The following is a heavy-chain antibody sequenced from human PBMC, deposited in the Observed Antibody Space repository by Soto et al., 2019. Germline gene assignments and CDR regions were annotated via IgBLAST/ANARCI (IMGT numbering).Heavy chain of an antibody. J-gene: IGHJ2*01. D-gene: IGHD3-10*01. CDR1: GGSISSGGYY. V-gene: IGHV4-31*03. CDR2: IYYSGST. CDR3: ASRFNGSGSYYIHYGPRAIYWYFDL. Sequence: SETLSLTCTVSGGSISSGGYYWSWIRQHPGKGLEWIGYIYYSGSTYYNPSLKSRVTISVDTSKNQFSLKLSSVTAADTAVYYYASRFNGSGSYYIHYGPRAIYWYFDLWGRGTLVTVSS.